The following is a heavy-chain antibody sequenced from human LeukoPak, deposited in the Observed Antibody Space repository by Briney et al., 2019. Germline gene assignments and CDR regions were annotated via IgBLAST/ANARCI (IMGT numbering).Heavy chain of an antibody. Sequence: GGSLRLSCAASGFTFSSYWMSWVRQAPGKGLEWVANIKQDGSEKYYVDSVKGRFTISRDNAKNSLYLQMNGLRAEDTAVYYCARVGPSYYYDSSGPLIHNYHYYYMDVWGKGTRSPSP. CDR1: GFTFSSYW. CDR3: ARVGPSYYYDSSGPLIHNYHYYYMDV. J-gene: IGHJ6*03. V-gene: IGHV3-7*01. D-gene: IGHD3-22*01. CDR2: IKQDGSEK.